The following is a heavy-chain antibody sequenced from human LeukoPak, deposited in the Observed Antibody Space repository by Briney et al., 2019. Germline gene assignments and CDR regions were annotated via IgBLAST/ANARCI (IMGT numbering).Heavy chain of an antibody. J-gene: IGHJ3*02. CDR3: AKPPITMIVVVITPRVGDI. Sequence: GGSLGLSWAASGFTFSTYAMSWVGQAPGKGLGGVSVISSSAGRTYYADSVKTGFTISRDNSKNTLYLQMNSLRAEDTAVYYCAKPPITMIVVVITPRVGDIWGQGTMVTVSS. CDR2: ISSSAGRT. V-gene: IGHV3-23*01. CDR1: GFTFSTYA. D-gene: IGHD3-22*01.